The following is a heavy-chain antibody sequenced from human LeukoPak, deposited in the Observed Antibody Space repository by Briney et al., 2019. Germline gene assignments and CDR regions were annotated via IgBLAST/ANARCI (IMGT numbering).Heavy chain of an antibody. CDR3: VKDRGYYFDY. D-gene: IGHD1-14*01. J-gene: IGHJ4*02. Sequence: HPGGSLRLSCSASGFTFSRSSMHWVRQAPGKGLEYVSGISSSGGSTYYADSVKGRFTISRDNSKNTLYLQMSSLRAEDTAVYYCVKDRGYYFDYWGQGTLVTVSS. CDR2: ISSSGGST. V-gene: IGHV3-64D*06. CDR1: GFTFSRSS.